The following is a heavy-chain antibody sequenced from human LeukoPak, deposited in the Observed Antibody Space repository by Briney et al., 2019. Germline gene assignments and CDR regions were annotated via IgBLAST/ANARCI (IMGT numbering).Heavy chain of an antibody. V-gene: IGHV4-34*01. D-gene: IGHD1-7*01. CDR3: AELELGY. Sequence: SGTLSLTCAVYGGSFSGYYWSWIRQPPGKGLEWIGEINHSGSTNYNPSLKSRVIISVDTSKNQSSLKLSSVTAADTAVYYCAELELGYWGQGTLVTVSS. CDR1: GGSFSGYY. J-gene: IGHJ4*02. CDR2: INHSGST.